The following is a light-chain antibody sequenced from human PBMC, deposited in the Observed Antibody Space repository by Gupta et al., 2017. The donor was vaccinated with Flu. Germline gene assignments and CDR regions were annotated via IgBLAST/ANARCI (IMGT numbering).Light chain of an antibody. CDR3: AAWDDSLNGHYV. J-gene: IGLJ1*01. V-gene: IGLV1-44*01. Sequence: VTISCAGSSSNIGSNTVNWYQQVPGTAPKLPIYGNNQRPSGVPDRFSGSKSGTSASLAISGLQSEDEADYYCAAWDDSLNGHYVFGTGTKVTVL. CDR1: SSNIGSNT. CDR2: GNN.